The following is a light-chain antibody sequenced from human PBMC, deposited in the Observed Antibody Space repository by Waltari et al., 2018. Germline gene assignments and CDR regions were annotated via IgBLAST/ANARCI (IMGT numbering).Light chain of an antibody. Sequence: QSALTQPASVSGSPGQSITISCTGTRSDVGTHNYVSWYQQRPGKAPDLIIFDVSNRPSGVSIRFSGSKSGNTASRTISGLQAEDEADYFCNSYTNSGTYVFGSGTKVTVL. CDR2: DVS. CDR1: RSDVGTHNY. CDR3: NSYTNSGTYV. V-gene: IGLV2-14*03. J-gene: IGLJ1*01.